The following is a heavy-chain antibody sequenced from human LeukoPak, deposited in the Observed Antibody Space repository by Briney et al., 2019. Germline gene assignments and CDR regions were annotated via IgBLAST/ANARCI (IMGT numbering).Heavy chain of an antibody. CDR2: IGTAGDT. J-gene: IGHJ4*02. CDR1: GFTFSSYD. Sequence: GGSLRLSCAASGFTFSSYDMHWVRHATGKGLEWVSAIGTAGDTYYPGSVKGRFTISRENAKNSLYLQMNSLRAGDTAVYYCARGRGQGYDYVWGSYRPSPPFDYWGQGTLVTVSS. CDR3: ARGRGQGYDYVWGSYRPSPPFDY. D-gene: IGHD3-16*02. V-gene: IGHV3-13*01.